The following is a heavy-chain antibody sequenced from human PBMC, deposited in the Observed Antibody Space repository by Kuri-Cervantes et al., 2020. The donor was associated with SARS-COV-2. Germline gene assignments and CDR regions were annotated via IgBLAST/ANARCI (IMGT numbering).Heavy chain of an antibody. J-gene: IGHJ5*02. CDR2: INHSGST. Sequence: SETLSLTCAVYGGSFSGYYWSWIRQLPGKGLEWIGEINHSGSTNYNPSLKSRVTISVDTSKNQFSLKLSSVTAADTAVYYCARRGDFWSGTRLFNWFDPWGQGTLVTVSS. CDR1: GGSFSGYY. CDR3: ARRGDFWSGTRLFNWFDP. V-gene: IGHV4-34*01. D-gene: IGHD3-3*01.